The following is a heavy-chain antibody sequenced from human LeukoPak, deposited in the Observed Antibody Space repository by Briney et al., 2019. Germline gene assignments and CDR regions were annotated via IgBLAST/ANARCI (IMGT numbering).Heavy chain of an antibody. V-gene: IGHV3-21*01. Sequence: PLGALRLSCAASGFTFSIYSMNWVRQAPGKGLEWVSSISSSSSYIYYADSVKGRFTISRDNAKNSLYLQMNSLRAEDKAVYYCAKWLILSNDAFDIWGQGTMVTVSS. CDR1: GFTFSIYS. CDR2: ISSSSSYI. D-gene: IGHD6-19*01. CDR3: AKWLILSNDAFDI. J-gene: IGHJ3*02.